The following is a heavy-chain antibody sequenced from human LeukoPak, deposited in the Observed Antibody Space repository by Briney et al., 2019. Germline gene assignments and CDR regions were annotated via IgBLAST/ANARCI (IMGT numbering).Heavy chain of an antibody. V-gene: IGHV3-48*02. Sequence: PGGSLRLSCAASGFTFSSYSMNWVRQAPGKGLEWVSYISSYSGTISYADSVKGRFAISRDNAKNSLYLQMNSLRDEDTAIYYCASEVGYWGQGTLVTVSA. D-gene: IGHD1-26*01. J-gene: IGHJ4*02. CDR2: ISSYSGTI. CDR3: ASEVGY. CDR1: GFTFSSYS.